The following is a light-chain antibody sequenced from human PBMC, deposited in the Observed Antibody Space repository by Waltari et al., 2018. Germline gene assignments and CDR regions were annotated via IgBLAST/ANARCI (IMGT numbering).Light chain of an antibody. V-gene: IGLV2-14*03. CDR1: SSDVGGYDY. CDR2: DVV. CDR3: CSYKRGATWV. Sequence: QSVLTQPASVSGSPGQSITISCTGTSSDVGGYDYVSWYQQSPGKAPKLIIYDVVKRPSGVSTRFSASKSDNTASLTISGLQAEDEGDYYYCSYKRGATWVFGGGTALTVL. J-gene: IGLJ3*02.